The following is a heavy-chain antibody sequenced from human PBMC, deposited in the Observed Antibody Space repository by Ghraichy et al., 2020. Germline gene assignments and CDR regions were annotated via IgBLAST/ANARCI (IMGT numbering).Heavy chain of an antibody. CDR1: GFTFSDYY. CDR2: ISSSGSTI. D-gene: IGHD6-13*01. V-gene: IGHV3-11*01. J-gene: IGHJ4*02. CDR3: ACTPGIAAAGTGEVSTFDY. Sequence: GGSLRLSCAASGFTFSDYYMSWIRQAPGKGLEWVSYISSSGSTIYYADSVKGRFTISRDNAKNSLYLQMNSLRAEDTAVYYCACTPGIAAAGTGEVSTFDYWGQGTLVTVSS.